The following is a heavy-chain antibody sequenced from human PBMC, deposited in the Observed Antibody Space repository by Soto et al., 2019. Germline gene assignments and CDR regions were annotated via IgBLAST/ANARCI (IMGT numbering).Heavy chain of an antibody. J-gene: IGHJ4*02. CDR3: ATYYCAREGSSGWPFDY. Sequence: QVQLVQSGAEVKKPGASVKVSCKTSGFTFTSYCMHWVRQAPGQGLEWMGIINPSGGGTSYAQKFEGRGTMTRDTSTSTAYMEMSRLRYEDTAMYYCATYYCAREGSSGWPFDYWGQGTLVTVSS. D-gene: IGHD6-19*01. V-gene: IGHV1-46*01. CDR2: INPSGGGT. CDR1: GFTFTSYC.